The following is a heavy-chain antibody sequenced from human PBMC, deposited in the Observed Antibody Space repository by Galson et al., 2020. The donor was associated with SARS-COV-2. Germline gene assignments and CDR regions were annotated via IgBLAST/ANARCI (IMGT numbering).Heavy chain of an antibody. V-gene: IGHV2-5*02. CDR3: AHRRGGWGTNSGHDAFDI. D-gene: IGHD2-8*01. CDR1: GTSLTTTGVH. CDR2: IYWADDK. Sequence: KLSGPTLVKPTQTLTLTCSFSGTSLTTTGVHVGWIRQPPGKALEWLALIYWADDKHYNTSLKSRLTITKDTSENQVVLTMTNMDLVDTATYFCAHRRGGWGTNSGHDAFDIWGQGTMVTGSS. J-gene: IGHJ3*02.